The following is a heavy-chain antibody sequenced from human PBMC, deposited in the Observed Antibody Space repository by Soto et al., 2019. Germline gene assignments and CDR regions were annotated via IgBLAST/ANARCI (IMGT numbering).Heavy chain of an antibody. J-gene: IGHJ6*02. D-gene: IGHD7-27*01. Sequence: QVQLQQWGAGLLKPSETLSLTCAVYGGSFSGYYWSWIRQPPGKGLEWIGEINHSGSTNYNPSLKSRVTISVDTSKNQFSLKLSSVTAADTAVYYCARVGLTNRGNYYYYGMDVWGQGTTVTVSS. V-gene: IGHV4-34*01. CDR3: ARVGLTNRGNYYYYGMDV. CDR2: INHSGST. CDR1: GGSFSGYY.